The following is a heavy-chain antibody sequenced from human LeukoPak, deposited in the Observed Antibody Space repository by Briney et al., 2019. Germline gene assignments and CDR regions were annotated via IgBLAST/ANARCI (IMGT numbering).Heavy chain of an antibody. CDR1: GLTFSSYG. V-gene: IGHV3-33*01. CDR3: ARAGIAADFDY. J-gene: IGHJ4*02. Sequence: PGRSLRLSCAASGLTFSSYGMHWVRQAPGKGLEWVAVIWYDGSNKYYADSVKGRFTISRDNSKNTLYLQMNSLRAEDTAVYYCARAGIAADFDYWGQGTLVTVSS. D-gene: IGHD6-25*01. CDR2: IWYDGSNK.